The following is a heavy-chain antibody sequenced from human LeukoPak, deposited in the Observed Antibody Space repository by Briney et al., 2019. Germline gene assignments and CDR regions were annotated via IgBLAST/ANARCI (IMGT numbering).Heavy chain of an antibody. Sequence: SETLSLTCAVYGGSFSGYYWSWIRQPPGKGLEWIGENNHSGSTNYNPSLKSRVTISVDTSKNQFSLKLSSVTAADTAVYYCARGKGWLPPAGIWGQGTMVTVSS. CDR3: ARGKGWLPPAGI. CDR1: GGSFSGYY. CDR2: NNHSGST. V-gene: IGHV4-34*01. D-gene: IGHD3-22*01. J-gene: IGHJ3*02.